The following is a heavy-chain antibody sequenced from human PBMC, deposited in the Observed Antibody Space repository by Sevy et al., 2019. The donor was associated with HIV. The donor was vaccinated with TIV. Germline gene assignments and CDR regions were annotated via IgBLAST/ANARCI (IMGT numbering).Heavy chain of an antibody. D-gene: IGHD3-22*01. CDR1: GFTFSSYA. J-gene: IGHJ4*02. CDR2: ISGTGGSGAKT. CDR3: ARKYDSTGYLDY. Sequence: GGSLRLSCAASGFTFSSYAMNWVRQAPGKGLEWVSGISGTGGSGAKTNYADSVKGRFTISRDDSKNSLYLQLNSLRAEETAIYYCARKYDSTGYLDYWGQGTLVTVSS. V-gene: IGHV3-23*01.